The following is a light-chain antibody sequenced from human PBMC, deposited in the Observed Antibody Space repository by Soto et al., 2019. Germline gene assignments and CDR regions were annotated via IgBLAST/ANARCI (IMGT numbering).Light chain of an antibody. CDR3: SSYPSTNSWV. J-gene: IGLJ7*01. CDR1: SSDVGGYNY. Sequence: QSALTQSASVSGSPGQSITISCTGTSSDVGGYNYVSWYQQHPGKAPKLIIYDVSNRPSGVSTRFSGSKSGNTASLTISGLQAEDEADYSCSSYPSTNSWVFGGGTQLTVL. CDR2: DVS. V-gene: IGLV2-14*01.